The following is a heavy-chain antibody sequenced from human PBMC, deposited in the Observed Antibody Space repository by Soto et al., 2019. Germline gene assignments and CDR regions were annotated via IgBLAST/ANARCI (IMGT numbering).Heavy chain of an antibody. CDR1: GFTFSSYS. V-gene: IGHV3-21*01. CDR2: ISSSSSYI. D-gene: IGHD6-6*01. J-gene: IGHJ4*02. Sequence: LRLSCAASGFTFSSYSMNWVRQAPGKGLEWVSSISSSSSYIYYADSVKGRFTISRDNAKNSLYLQMNSLRAEDTAVYYCARDRTGSSSWYFDYWGQGTLVTVSS. CDR3: ARDRTGSSSWYFDY.